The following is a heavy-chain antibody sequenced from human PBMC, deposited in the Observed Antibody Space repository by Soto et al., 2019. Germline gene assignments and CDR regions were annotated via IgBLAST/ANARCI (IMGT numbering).Heavy chain of an antibody. V-gene: IGHV1-69*01. CDR1: GDTFSSYA. D-gene: IGHD3-22*01. J-gene: IGHJ6*02. CDR2: IIPIFGTA. Sequence: QVQLVQSGAEVKKPGSSVKVSCKASGDTFSSYAISWVRQAPGQGLEWMGGIIPIFGTANYAQKFQGRVTITADESTSTAYMELSSLRSEDTAVYYCARDGSGYRSRASPMDVRGHGTTVTVSS. CDR3: ARDGSGYRSRASPMDV.